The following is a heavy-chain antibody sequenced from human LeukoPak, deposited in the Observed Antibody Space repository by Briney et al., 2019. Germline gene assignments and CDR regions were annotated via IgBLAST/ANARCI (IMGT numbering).Heavy chain of an antibody. V-gene: IGHV3-30*01. J-gene: IGHJ4*02. Sequence: PGRSLRLSCAASGFTFSSYAMHWVRQAPGKGLEWVAVISYDGGITNYADSVKGRFTISRDNSKNTLYLQLNSLRAEDAAVYYCARDSTYYYASGSSGPHYFDYWGQGTLSPSP. D-gene: IGHD3-10*01. CDR2: ISYDGGIT. CDR3: ARDSTYYYASGSSGPHYFDY. CDR1: GFTFSSYA.